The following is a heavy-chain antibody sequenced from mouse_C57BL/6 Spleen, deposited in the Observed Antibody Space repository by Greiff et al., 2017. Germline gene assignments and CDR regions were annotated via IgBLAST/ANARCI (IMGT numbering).Heavy chain of an antibody. V-gene: IGHV10-3*01. J-gene: IGHJ4*01. CDR3: VRETTVVANYAMDY. D-gene: IGHD1-1*01. CDR2: IRSKSSNYAT. CDR1: GFTFNTYA. Sequence: VQLQESGGGLVQPKGSLKLSCAASGFTFNTYAMHWVRQAPGKGLEWVARIRSKSSNYATYYADSVKDRFTISRDDSQSMLYLQMNNLKTEDTAMYYCVRETTVVANYAMDYWGQGTSVTVSS.